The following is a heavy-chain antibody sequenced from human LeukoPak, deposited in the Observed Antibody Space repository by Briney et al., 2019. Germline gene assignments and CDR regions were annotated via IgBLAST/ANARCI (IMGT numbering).Heavy chain of an antibody. CDR1: GFTFSSYG. CDR2: ISYDGSNK. Sequence: GGSLRLSCSASGFTFSSYGMHWVRQAPGKGLEWVAVISYDGSNKYYADSVKGRFTISRDNSENTLYLQMSSLRAEDTAVYYCAKDGSYYGSGVYWGQGTLVTVSS. J-gene: IGHJ4*02. D-gene: IGHD3-10*01. CDR3: AKDGSYYGSGVY. V-gene: IGHV3-30*18.